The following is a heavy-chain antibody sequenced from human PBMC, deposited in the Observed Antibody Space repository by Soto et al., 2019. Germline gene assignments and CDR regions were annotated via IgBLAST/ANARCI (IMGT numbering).Heavy chain of an antibody. CDR2: ISGSGGST. Sequence: LRLSCKASGFTFSSSGMSWVRQAPGKGLEGVSVISGSGGSTYHADSVKGRFTISRDNSKNTLYLQMNSLRAEDTAAYYCARGGITMTVVVIDAFAVWGQGPMVTV. CDR1: GFTFSSSG. D-gene: IGHD3-22*01. CDR3: ARGGITMTVVVIDAFAV. J-gene: IGHJ3*01. V-gene: IGHV3-23*01.